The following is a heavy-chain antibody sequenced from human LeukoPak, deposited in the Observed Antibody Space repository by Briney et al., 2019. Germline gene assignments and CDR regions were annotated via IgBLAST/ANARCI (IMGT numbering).Heavy chain of an antibody. Sequence: SETLSLTCTVSGGSISSSSYYWGWIRQPPGRGLEWIGSIYYSGSTYYSPSLKSRVTISVDRSKNQFSLKLSSVTAADTAVYYCAREMVRGLDYWGQGTLVTVSS. V-gene: IGHV4-39*07. D-gene: IGHD3-10*01. J-gene: IGHJ4*02. CDR2: IYYSGST. CDR1: GGSISSSSYY. CDR3: AREMVRGLDY.